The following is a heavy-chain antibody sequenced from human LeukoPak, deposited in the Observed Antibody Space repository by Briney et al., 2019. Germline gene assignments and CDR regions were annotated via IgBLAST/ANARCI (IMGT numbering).Heavy chain of an antibody. V-gene: IGHV4-39*07. J-gene: IGHJ4*02. CDR1: GGSITSGSYY. CDR3: ARDKTFEVVNYFDY. CDR2: IYYSGST. D-gene: IGHD2-15*01. Sequence: SETLSLTRTVSGGSITSGSYYWGWIRQPPGKGLEWIGSIYYSGSTYYSPSLKSRITISLDTSKNQFSLKLYSVTAADTAVYYCARDKTFEVVNYFDYWGQGTLVTVSS.